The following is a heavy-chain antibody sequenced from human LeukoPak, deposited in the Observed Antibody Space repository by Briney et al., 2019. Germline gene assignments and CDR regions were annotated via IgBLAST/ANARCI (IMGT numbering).Heavy chain of an antibody. D-gene: IGHD6-13*01. CDR2: ISSSGSTI. J-gene: IGHJ4*02. Sequence: GGSLRLSCAASGFTFSTCYMSWIRQAPGKGLEWVSYISSSGSTIYYADSVKGRFTISRDNAKNSLYLQMNSLRAEDTAVYYCASGVNSGIAAAGTVDYWGQGTLVTVSS. CDR3: ASGVNSGIAAAGTVDY. CDR1: GFTFSTCY. V-gene: IGHV3-11*01.